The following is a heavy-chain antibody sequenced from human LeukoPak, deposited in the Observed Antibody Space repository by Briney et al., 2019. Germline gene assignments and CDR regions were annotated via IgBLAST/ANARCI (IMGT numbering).Heavy chain of an antibody. CDR3: ARIATRFFYYMDV. CDR1: GFTFSSYG. D-gene: IGHD6-6*01. CDR2: ISYDGSNK. J-gene: IGHJ6*03. Sequence: PGGSLRLSCAASGFTFSSYGMHWVRQAPGKGLEWVAVISYDGSNKYYADSVKGRFTISGDNAKNSLYLQMNSLRAEDTAVYYCARIATRFFYYMDVWGKGTTVTVSS. V-gene: IGHV3-30*03.